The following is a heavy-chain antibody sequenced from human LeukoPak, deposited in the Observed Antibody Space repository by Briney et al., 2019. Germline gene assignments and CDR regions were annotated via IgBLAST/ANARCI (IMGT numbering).Heavy chain of an antibody. D-gene: IGHD3-22*01. CDR2: IIPILGIA. CDR3: ARVTDYYDSSGYSNWFDP. CDR1: GGTFSSYT. V-gene: IGHV1-69*02. Sequence: SVKVSCKASGGTFSSYTISWVRQALGQGLEWMGRIIPILGIANYAQKFQGRVTITADKSTSTAYMELSSLRSGDTAVYYCARVTDYYDSSGYSNWFDPWGQGTLVTVSS. J-gene: IGHJ5*02.